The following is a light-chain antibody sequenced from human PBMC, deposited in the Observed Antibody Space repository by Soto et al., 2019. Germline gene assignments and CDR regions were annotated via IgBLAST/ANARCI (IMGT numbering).Light chain of an antibody. V-gene: IGKV2-28*01. J-gene: IGKJ1*01. CDR3: MQALQTPRT. CDR2: LGS. Sequence: DIVMTQSPLSLAVTPGEPASISCRASQSLLHSNAYHYLDWYLQKPGQSPQLLIYLGSNRASGVPDRFSGSGSGTDFSLKTSRVEAEDVGVYYCMQALQTPRTFGQGTRVEIK. CDR1: QSLLHSNAYHY.